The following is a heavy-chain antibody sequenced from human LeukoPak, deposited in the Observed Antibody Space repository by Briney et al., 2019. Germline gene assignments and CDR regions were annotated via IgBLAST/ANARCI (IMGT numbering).Heavy chain of an antibody. CDR1: GFTFSGYA. CDR3: AKDYYYDSSGYSFDY. D-gene: IGHD3-22*01. J-gene: IGHJ4*02. CDR2: ISGSGGST. Sequence: PGESLRLSCAASGFTFSGYAMSWVRQAPGKGLEWVSAISGSGGSTYYADSVKGRFTISRDNSKNTLYLQMNSLRAEDTAVYYCAKDYYYDSSGYSFDYWGQGTLVTVSS. V-gene: IGHV3-23*01.